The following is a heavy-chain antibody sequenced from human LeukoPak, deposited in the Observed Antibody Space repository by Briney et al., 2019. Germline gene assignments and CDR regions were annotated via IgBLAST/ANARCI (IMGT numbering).Heavy chain of an antibody. D-gene: IGHD1-20*01. CDR3: AKDLNWNRYDYYYGMDV. Sequence: GASLRLSCAASGFTFSSYAMSWVRQAPGKGLEWVSAISGSGGSTYYADSVKGRFTISRDNSKNTLYLQMNSLRAEDTAVYYCAKDLNWNRYDYYYGMDVWGQGTTVTVSS. CDR1: GFTFSSYA. J-gene: IGHJ6*02. V-gene: IGHV3-23*01. CDR2: ISGSGGST.